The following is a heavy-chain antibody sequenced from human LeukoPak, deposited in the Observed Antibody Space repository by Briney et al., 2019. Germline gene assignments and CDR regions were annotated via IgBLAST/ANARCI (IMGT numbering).Heavy chain of an antibody. CDR1: GFTFSSYS. D-gene: IGHD2-8*02. CDR2: ISYDGSNK. CDR3: AREEGLVLDY. V-gene: IGHV3-30*03. J-gene: IGHJ4*02. Sequence: GGSLRLSCAASGFTFSSYSMHWVRQAPGKGLEWVAVISYDGSNKYYADSVKGRFTISRDYSKNTLYLQMNSLRAEDTAVYYCAREEGLVLDYWGQGTLVTVSS.